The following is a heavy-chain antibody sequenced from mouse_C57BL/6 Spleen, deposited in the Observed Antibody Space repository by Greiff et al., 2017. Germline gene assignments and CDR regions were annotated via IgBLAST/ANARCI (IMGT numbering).Heavy chain of an antibody. Sequence: VQLKESGPGLVKPSQSLSLTCSVTGYSITSGYYWNWIRQFPGNKLEWMGYISYDGSNNYNPSLKNRISITRDTSKNQFFLKLNSVTTEDTATYYCAMYDYDGVAYWGQGTLVTASA. CDR1: GYSITSGYY. CDR2: ISYDGSN. D-gene: IGHD2-4*01. V-gene: IGHV3-6*01. J-gene: IGHJ3*01. CDR3: AMYDYDGVAY.